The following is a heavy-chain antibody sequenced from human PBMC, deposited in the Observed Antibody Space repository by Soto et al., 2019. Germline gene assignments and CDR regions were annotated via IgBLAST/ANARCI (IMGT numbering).Heavy chain of an antibody. CDR3: ARITLIGL. CDR2: ISGSGGST. V-gene: IGHV3-23*01. Sequence: EMQLLESGGGLVQPGGSLRLSCAASGFTFNNYAMTWVRQCPGKGLEWVSAISGSGGSTYYADSVKGRFTISRDNSKDTVYLQMSSLRAEDTAIYYCARITLIGLWGQGTLVTVSS. CDR1: GFTFNNYA. D-gene: IGHD1-20*01. J-gene: IGHJ4*02.